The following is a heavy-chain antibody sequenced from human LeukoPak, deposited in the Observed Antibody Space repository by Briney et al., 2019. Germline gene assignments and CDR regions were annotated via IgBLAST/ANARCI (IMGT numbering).Heavy chain of an antibody. CDR3: ARASRSSSPTYYYYYGMDV. CDR2: ISYDGSNK. Sequence: GGSLRLSCAASGFTFSSYAMHWVRQAPGKGLEWVAVISYDGSNKYYADSVKGRFTISRDNSKNTLYLQMNSLRAEDTAVYYCARASRSSSPTYYYYYGMDVWGQGTTVTVSS. V-gene: IGHV3-30-3*01. CDR1: GFTFSSYA. J-gene: IGHJ6*02. D-gene: IGHD6-13*01.